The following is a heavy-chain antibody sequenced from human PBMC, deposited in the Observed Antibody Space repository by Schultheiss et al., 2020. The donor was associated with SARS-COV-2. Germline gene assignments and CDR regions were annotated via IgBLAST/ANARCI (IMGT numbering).Heavy chain of an antibody. CDR3: TTYYDFSSGLDLTFDY. Sequence: GGSLRLSCTASGFTFGDYIMNWYRQAPGKGLEWVGFIRSKAYGGTTKYAASVKGRFTISRDDSKSIAYLQMNSLKTEDTAMYYCTTYYDFSSGLDLTFDYWGQGTLVTVSS. CDR2: IRSKAYGGTT. CDR1: GFTFGDYI. V-gene: IGHV3-49*03. D-gene: IGHD3-3*01. J-gene: IGHJ4*02.